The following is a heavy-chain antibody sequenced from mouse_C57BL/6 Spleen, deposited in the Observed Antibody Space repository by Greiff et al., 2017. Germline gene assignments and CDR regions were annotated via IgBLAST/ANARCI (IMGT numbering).Heavy chain of an antibody. V-gene: IGHV1-36*01. CDR1: GFTFTDYY. J-gene: IGHJ2*01. Sequence: EVQLHQSGPVLVKPGPSVKISCKASGFTFTDYYMHWVKQSHGKSLEWIGLVYPYNGGTSYNQQFKGKAKLTVDTSSSTAYMELNSLTSEDSAVYYWARAITTVVAFDYWGQGTTLTVSS. D-gene: IGHD1-1*01. CDR2: VYPYNGGT. CDR3: ARAITTVVAFDY.